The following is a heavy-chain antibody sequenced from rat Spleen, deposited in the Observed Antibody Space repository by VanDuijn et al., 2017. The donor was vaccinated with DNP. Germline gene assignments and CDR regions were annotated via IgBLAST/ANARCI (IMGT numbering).Heavy chain of an antibody. CDR2: ITRSGGST. V-gene: IGHV5-31*01. CDR1: GFTFNNYW. D-gene: IGHD4-3*01. J-gene: IGHJ2*01. CDR3: ARHNSGYYFDY. Sequence: EVQLVESGGDLVQPGRSLKLSCVASGFTFNNYWMTWIRQVPGKGLEWVASITRSGGSTYYPDYVKGRFTISRDNAKSTLYLQMDSLRSEDTATYYCARHNSGYYFDYWGQGVMVTVSS.